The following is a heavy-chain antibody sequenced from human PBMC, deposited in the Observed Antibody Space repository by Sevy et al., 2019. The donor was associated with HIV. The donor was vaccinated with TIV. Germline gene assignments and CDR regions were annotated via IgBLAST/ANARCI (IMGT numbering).Heavy chain of an antibody. V-gene: IGHV3-23*01. CDR3: TKGAGGQWNSDYFDY. CDR2: ISADGTNT. J-gene: IGHJ4*02. Sequence: GGSLRLSCAASEFTFNNYAMNWVRRAPGKGLEWISAISADGTNTYNADSVQRRFTVSRDNSKSTVYLQMDSLRADDTAVYYCTKGAGGQWNSDYFDYWGQGVLVTVSS. D-gene: IGHD1-7*01. CDR1: EFTFNNYA.